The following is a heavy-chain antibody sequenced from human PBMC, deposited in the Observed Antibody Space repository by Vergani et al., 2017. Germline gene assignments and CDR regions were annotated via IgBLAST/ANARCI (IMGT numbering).Heavy chain of an antibody. CDR3: AMSWGFTCYGMDV. J-gene: IGHJ6*02. Sequence: QVQLVQSGAEVKKPGASVKVSCKASGYTFTSYYMHWVRQAPGQGLEWMGIINPSGGSTSYAQKFQGRVTMTRDTSTSTVYMELSSVRSEDTAVYYCAMSWGFTCYGMDVWGQGTTVTVSS. V-gene: IGHV1-46*03. CDR1: GYTFTSYY. CDR2: INPSGGST. D-gene: IGHD7-27*01.